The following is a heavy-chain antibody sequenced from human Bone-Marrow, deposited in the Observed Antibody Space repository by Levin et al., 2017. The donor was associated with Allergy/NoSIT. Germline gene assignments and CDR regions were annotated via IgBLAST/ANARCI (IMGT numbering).Heavy chain of an antibody. J-gene: IGHJ4*02. D-gene: IGHD5-18*01. V-gene: IGHV4-34*01. CDR3: ARPRRWLRDYFDY. CDR2: INHSGST. CDR1: GGSFSGYY. Sequence: NPSETLSLTCAVYGGSFSGYYWSWIRQPPGKGLEWIGEINHSGSTNYNPSLKSRVTISVDTSKNQFSLKLSSVTAADTAVYYCARPRRWLRDYFDYWGQGTLVTVSS.